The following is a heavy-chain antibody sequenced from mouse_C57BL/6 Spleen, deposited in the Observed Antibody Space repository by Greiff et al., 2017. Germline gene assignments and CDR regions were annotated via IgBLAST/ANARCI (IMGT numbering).Heavy chain of an antibody. J-gene: IGHJ1*03. CDR3: TTSGNYVWYFDV. CDR2: IDPENGDT. Sequence: EVQLQQSGAELVRPGASVKLSCTASGFNIKDDYMHWVKQRPEQGLEWIGWIDPENGDTEYASKFQGKATITADTSSNTAYLQLSSLTSEDTAVYYCTTSGNYVWYFDVWGTGTTVTVSS. V-gene: IGHV14-4*01. D-gene: IGHD2-1*01. CDR1: GFNIKDDY.